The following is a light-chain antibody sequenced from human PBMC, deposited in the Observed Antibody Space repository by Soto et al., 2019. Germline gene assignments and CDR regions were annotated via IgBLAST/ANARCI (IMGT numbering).Light chain of an antibody. Sequence: QSALAQPPSASGPPGQSVAISCTGTSSDVGGHNYVSWYQQHPGKAPKLMIYEVTKRPSGVPDRFSGSKSGNTASLTVSGLQAEDEADYYCTSYAGSDNVVFGGGTKLTVL. CDR1: SSDVGGHNY. V-gene: IGLV2-8*01. CDR3: TSYAGSDNVV. J-gene: IGLJ2*01. CDR2: EVT.